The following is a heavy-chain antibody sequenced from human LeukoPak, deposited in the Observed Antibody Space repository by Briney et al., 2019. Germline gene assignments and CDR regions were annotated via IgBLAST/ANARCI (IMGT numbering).Heavy chain of an antibody. CDR2: ISGSGGST. J-gene: IGHJ4*02. Sequence: GGTLRLSCAASGFTFSRNGMTWVRQAPGKGLEWVSAISGSGGSTYYADSVKGRFTISRDNSKNTLYLQMNSLRAEDTAVYYCVRVRYYYDSSGYPRSLLDYWGQGTLVTVSS. V-gene: IGHV3-23*01. D-gene: IGHD3-22*01. CDR3: VRVRYYYDSSGYPRSLLDY. CDR1: GFTFSRNG.